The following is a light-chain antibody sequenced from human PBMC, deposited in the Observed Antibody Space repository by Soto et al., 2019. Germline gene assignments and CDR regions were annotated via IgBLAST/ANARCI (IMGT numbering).Light chain of an antibody. CDR2: LGS. V-gene: IGKV2-28*01. J-gene: IGKJ5*01. CDR3: MQALQTPPT. Sequence: DIVMTQSPLSLPVTPEQRASISCRSSKSLLHSNGYNYLDWYLQKPGQSPQLLIYLGSNRASGVPDRFSGSGSGTDFTLKISRVEAEDVGVYYCMQALQTPPTFGQGTRLEIK. CDR1: KSLLHSNGYNY.